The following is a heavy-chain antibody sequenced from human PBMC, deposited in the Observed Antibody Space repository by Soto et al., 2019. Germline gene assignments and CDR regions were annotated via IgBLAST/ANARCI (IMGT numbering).Heavy chain of an antibody. CDR2: IIPIFGTA. J-gene: IGHJ6*02. Sequence: SVKVSCKASGDTFSSYAISWVRQAPGQGLEWMGGIIPIFGTANYAQKFQGRVTITADESTSTAYMELSSLRSEDTAVYYCARGDSAMVRRTYYYYYGMDVWGQGTTVTVSS. V-gene: IGHV1-69*13. CDR3: ARGDSAMVRRTYYYYYGMDV. D-gene: IGHD5-18*01. CDR1: GDTFSSYA.